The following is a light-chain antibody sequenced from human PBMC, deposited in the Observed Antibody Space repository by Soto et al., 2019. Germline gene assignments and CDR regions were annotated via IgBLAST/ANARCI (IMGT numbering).Light chain of an antibody. V-gene: IGKV3-20*01. CDR1: QSVSID. Sequence: EIVMTQSTATLSVSPGERATLSCRASQSVSIDLAWYQQTPGQAPRLLIYGASTRATGIPVRFSGSGSGTDFTLTISRLEPEDFAVYYCQQYGSSPGTFGQGTKVDIK. CDR3: QQYGSSPGT. J-gene: IGKJ1*01. CDR2: GAS.